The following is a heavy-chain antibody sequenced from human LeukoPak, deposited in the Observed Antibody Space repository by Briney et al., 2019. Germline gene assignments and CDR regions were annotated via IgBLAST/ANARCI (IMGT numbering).Heavy chain of an antibody. CDR2: ISGSGGST. D-gene: IGHD3-9*01. V-gene: IGHV3-23*01. Sequence: GGSLRLSCAASGFTFSSYAMNWVRQAPGKGLEWVSAISGSGGSTYYADSVKGRFTISRDNSKNTLYLQMNSLRAEDTAVYYCAKDMRFDWTPYYFDYWGQGTLVTVSS. CDR3: AKDMRFDWTPYYFDY. J-gene: IGHJ4*02. CDR1: GFTFSSYA.